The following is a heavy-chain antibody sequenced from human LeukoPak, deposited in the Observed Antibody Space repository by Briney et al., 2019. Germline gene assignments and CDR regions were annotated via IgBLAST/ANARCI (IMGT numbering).Heavy chain of an antibody. CDR1: GFTFSSYW. D-gene: IGHD2-2*01. CDR3: ARGGGYCSSTSCYWAIVLPHPIDY. J-gene: IGHJ4*02. Sequence: GGSLRLSCAASGFTFSSYWMSWVRQAPGKGLEWVANIKQDGSEKYYVDSVKGRFTISRDNAKNSLYLQMNSLRAEDTAVYYCARGGGYCSSTSCYWAIVLPHPIDYWGQGTLVTVSS. CDR2: IKQDGSEK. V-gene: IGHV3-7*01.